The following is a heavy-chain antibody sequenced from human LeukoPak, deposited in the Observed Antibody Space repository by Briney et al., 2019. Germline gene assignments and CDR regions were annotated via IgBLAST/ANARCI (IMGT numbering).Heavy chain of an antibody. D-gene: IGHD3-22*01. Sequence: SETLSLTCAVYGGSFSGYYWSWIRQPPGKGLEWIGEINHSGSTNYNPSLKSRVTISVDTSKNQFSLKLSSVTAADTAVYYCARQEYFYDRSGYYPDYWGQGTLVTVSS. CDR3: ARQEYFYDRSGYYPDY. CDR1: GGSFSGYY. CDR2: INHSGST. V-gene: IGHV4-34*01. J-gene: IGHJ4*02.